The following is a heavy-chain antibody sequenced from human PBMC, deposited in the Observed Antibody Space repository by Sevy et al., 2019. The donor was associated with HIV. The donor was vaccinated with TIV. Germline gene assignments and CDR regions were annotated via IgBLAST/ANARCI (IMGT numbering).Heavy chain of an antibody. CDR2: IWFDGSNK. V-gene: IGHV3-33*01. D-gene: IGHD1-7*01. Sequence: GGSLRLSCAASGFTFSDYGMHWVRQAPGKGLEWVAVIWFDGSNKYYGDSMKGRFTISRDSTKNTLFLQMSSLRVDDTAVYYCAREERSGTTTSFDYWGQGALVTVSS. CDR3: AREERSGTTTSFDY. J-gene: IGHJ4*02. CDR1: GFTFSDYG.